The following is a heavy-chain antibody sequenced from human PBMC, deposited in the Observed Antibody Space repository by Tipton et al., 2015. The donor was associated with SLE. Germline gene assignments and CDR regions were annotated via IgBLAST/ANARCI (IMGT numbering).Heavy chain of an antibody. CDR3: ARPHSSGWYPQDAFDI. CDR2: ISSSSNYI. Sequence: SLRLSCAASGFTFSSYKMNWIRQAPGKGLEWVSSISSSSNYIYYADSVKGRFTISRDNAKNSLYLQMNSLRAEDTAVYYCARPHSSGWYPQDAFDIWGQGTLVTVSS. J-gene: IGHJ3*02. CDR1: GFTFSSYK. V-gene: IGHV3-21*01. D-gene: IGHD6-19*01.